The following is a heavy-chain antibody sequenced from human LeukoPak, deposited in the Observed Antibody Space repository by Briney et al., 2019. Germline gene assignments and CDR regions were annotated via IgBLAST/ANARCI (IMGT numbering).Heavy chain of an antibody. D-gene: IGHD3-9*01. Sequence: GGSLRLSCAASGFTFSSYWMSWVRQAPGKGLEWVANIKQDGSEKYYVDSVKGRFTISRDNAKNSLYLQTNSLRAEDTAVYYCARSTSPVLRYFDWLAPFDYWGQGTLVTVSS. V-gene: IGHV3-7*03. CDR3: ARSTSPVLRYFDWLAPFDY. CDR1: GFTFSSYW. J-gene: IGHJ4*02. CDR2: IKQDGSEK.